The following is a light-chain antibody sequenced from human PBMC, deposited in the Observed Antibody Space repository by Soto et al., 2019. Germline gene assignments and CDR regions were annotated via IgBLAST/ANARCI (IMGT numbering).Light chain of an antibody. V-gene: IGKV3-20*01. CDR2: GAS. CDR1: QSVSSSY. CDR3: QQYGSSPTWT. Sequence: EIVFTQSPGTLSLSPGERATLSCRASQSVSSSYLAWYQQKPGQAPRLLIYGASSRATGIPDRFSGSGSGTDFTLTISRLEPEDFAVSYCQQYGSSPTWTFGQGTKV. J-gene: IGKJ1*01.